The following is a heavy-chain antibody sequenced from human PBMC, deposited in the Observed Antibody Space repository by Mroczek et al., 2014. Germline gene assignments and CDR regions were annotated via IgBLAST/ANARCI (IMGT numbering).Heavy chain of an antibody. CDR3: ASQQGRGIAAAIDY. CDR2: IIPIFGTA. CDR1: GGTFSSYA. Sequence: QVQLVESGAEVKKPGSSVKVSCKASGGTFSSYAISWVRQAPGQGLEWMGGIIPIFGTANYAQKFQGRVTITADESTSTAYMELSSLRSEDTAVYYCASQQGRGIAAAIDYWGQGTLVTVSS. V-gene: IGHV1-69*01. J-gene: IGHJ4*02. D-gene: IGHD6-13*01.